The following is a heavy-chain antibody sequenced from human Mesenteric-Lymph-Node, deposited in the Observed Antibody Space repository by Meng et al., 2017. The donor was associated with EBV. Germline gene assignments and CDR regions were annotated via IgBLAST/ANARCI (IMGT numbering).Heavy chain of an antibody. J-gene: IGHJ5*02. CDR2: IFYTGST. D-gene: IGHD4-17*01. Sequence: PQEAGPGLVKPSQTLSLTCAVSGDSIIYGGHYWTWRPEPPGKGLGWIGYIFYTGSTYYNPSLKSRVTISLDISKNQFSLNLTSVTAADTAVYYCARDTNGDYGWVDPWGQGTLVTVSS. CDR1: GDSIIYGGHY. CDR3: ARDTNGDYGWVDP. V-gene: IGHV4-30-4*01.